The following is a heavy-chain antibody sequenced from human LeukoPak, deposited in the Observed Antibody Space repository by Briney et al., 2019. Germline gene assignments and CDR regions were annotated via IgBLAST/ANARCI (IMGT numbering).Heavy chain of an antibody. J-gene: IGHJ3*02. V-gene: IGHV4-38-2*01. CDR2: IYHSGST. CDR1: GYSISSGYY. CDR3: ARGYTRDAFDI. Sequence: SETLSLTCAVSGYSISSGYYWGWIRQPPGKGLEWIGSIYHSGSTYYNPSLKSRVTISVDTSKNQFSLKLSSVTAADTAVYYCARGYTRDAFDIWGQGTMVTVSS. D-gene: IGHD5-18*01.